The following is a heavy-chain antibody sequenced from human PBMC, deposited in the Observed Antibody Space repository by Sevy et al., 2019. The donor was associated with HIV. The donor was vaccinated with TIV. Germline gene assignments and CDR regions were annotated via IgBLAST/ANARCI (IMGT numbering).Heavy chain of an antibody. J-gene: IGHJ4*02. CDR3: ARVRYNYGSYYFDY. V-gene: IGHV3-11*01. CDR2: ISSGGTTM. Sequence: GGSLRLSCAASRFTFSDYYMSWIRQAPGKGLEWVLYISSGGTTMYYADSLKGRFTISRDNAKNSLYLQMNSLRAEDTAVYYCARVRYNYGSYYFDYWGQGTLVTVSS. D-gene: IGHD1-1*01. CDR1: RFTFSDYY.